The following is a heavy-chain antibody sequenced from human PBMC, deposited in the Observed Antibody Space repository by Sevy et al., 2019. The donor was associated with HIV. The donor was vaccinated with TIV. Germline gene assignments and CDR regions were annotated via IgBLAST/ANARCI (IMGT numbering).Heavy chain of an antibody. Sequence: GGSLRLSCAASGFTFSSYAMHWVRQAPGKGLEYVSAISSNGGSTYYAYSVKGRFTISRDNSKNTLYLQMGSLRAEDMAVYYCARMILWFGKERGAFDIWGQGTMVTVSS. CDR2: ISSNGGST. CDR3: ARMILWFGKERGAFDI. J-gene: IGHJ3*02. CDR1: GFTFSSYA. V-gene: IGHV3-64*01. D-gene: IGHD3-10*01.